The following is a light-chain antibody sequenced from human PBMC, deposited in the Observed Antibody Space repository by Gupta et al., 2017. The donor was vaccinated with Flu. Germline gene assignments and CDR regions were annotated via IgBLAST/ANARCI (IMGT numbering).Light chain of an antibody. CDR3: QQFYNLPLT. CDR2: DAS. CDR1: QDISNY. V-gene: IGKV1-33*01. Sequence: DIQMTQSPSSLSASVGDRVTITCQATQDISNYLNWYQHKPGKAPKLLISDASNLQSGVPSRFNRSGSGTDFTFTISSLQPEDTATYYCQQFYNLPLTFGGGTKLEIK. J-gene: IGKJ4*01.